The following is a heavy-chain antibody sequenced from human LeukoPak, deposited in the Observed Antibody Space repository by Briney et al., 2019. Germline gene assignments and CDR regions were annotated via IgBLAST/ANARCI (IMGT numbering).Heavy chain of an antibody. CDR1: GFNIGPYA. Sequence: GGSLRLSCAASGFNIGPYAMYWVRQGPGRGLKWVSVIKADGSGTFYSDSVRGRFTTSRDNSKNSLYLQMSSLTSDDTALYYCATWAFYHNLDVWGQGTTVAVSS. J-gene: IGHJ6*02. V-gene: IGHV3-43*02. CDR2: IKADGSGT. D-gene: IGHD2/OR15-2a*01. CDR3: ATWAFYHNLDV.